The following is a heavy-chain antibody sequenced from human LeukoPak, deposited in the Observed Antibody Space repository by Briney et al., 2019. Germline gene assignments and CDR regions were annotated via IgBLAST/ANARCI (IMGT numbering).Heavy chain of an antibody. CDR2: ISSSGGST. CDR3: ARVLEIDY. V-gene: IGHV3-21*01. D-gene: IGHD2/OR15-2a*01. J-gene: IGHJ4*02. CDR1: GFTFSNYT. Sequence: GGSLRLSCAASGFTFSNYTMNWVRQAPGKGLEWVSSISSSGGSTYYTDSVKGRFTISRDNAKNSLYLQMNSLRAEDTAVYYCARVLEIDYWGQGTLVTVSS.